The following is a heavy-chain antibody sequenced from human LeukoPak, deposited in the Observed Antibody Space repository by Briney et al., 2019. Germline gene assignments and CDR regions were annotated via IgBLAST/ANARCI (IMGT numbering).Heavy chain of an antibody. D-gene: IGHD6-13*01. V-gene: IGHV3-21*01. Sequence: GGSLRLSCAASGFTFSSYSMNWVRQAPGKGLEWVSSISSSSSYIYYADSVKGRFTISRDNAKNSLYLQMNSLRAEDTAVYYCARVKGRHTSSWYWGGYWGQGPLVTVSS. CDR2: ISSSSSYI. CDR1: GFTFSSYS. CDR3: ARVKGRHTSSWYWGGY. J-gene: IGHJ4*02.